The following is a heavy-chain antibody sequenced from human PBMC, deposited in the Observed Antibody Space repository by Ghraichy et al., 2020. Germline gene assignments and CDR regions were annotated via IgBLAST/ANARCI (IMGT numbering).Heavy chain of an antibody. CDR3: ASLEWSPSKARC. J-gene: IGHJ4*02. D-gene: IGHD3-3*01. CDR2: ISGSGSGGTT. V-gene: IGHV3-23*01. CDR1: FSSYD. Sequence: GGSLRLSCAASFSSYDMSWVRQAPGKGMELVSAISGSGSGGTTYHADSVKGRFTLSRDNSKNTLYLQMNSLRVADTAVYHCASLEWSPSKARCWGQGTLVTVAS.